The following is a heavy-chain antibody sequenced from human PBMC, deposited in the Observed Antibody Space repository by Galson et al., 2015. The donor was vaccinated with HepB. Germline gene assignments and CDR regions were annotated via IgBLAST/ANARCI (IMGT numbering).Heavy chain of an antibody. J-gene: IGHJ4*02. Sequence: SLRLSCAASGFTFSDYHMSWIRQAPGKGLEWVSYISSRSSNTNYADAVKGRFTISRDNAKNSLYLQMNGLRAEDTAVYYCARDTTYYYGSGSLWGQGTLVTVSS. V-gene: IGHV3-11*06. CDR1: GFTFSDYH. CDR2: ISSRSSNT. CDR3: ARDTTYYYGSGSL. D-gene: IGHD3-10*01.